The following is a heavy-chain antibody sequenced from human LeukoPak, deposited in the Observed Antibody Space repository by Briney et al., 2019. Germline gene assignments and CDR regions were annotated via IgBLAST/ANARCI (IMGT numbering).Heavy chain of an antibody. CDR2: IIPILGIA. CDR1: GGTFSSYA. CDR3: ARGVTGTSPFGY. V-gene: IGHV1-69*04. J-gene: IGHJ4*02. Sequence: ASVKVSCKASGGTFSSYAISWVRQAPGQGLEWMGRIIPILGIANYAQKFQGRVTITADKSTSTAYMELSSLRSEDTAVYYCARGVTGTSPFGYWGQGTLVTVSS. D-gene: IGHD1-1*01.